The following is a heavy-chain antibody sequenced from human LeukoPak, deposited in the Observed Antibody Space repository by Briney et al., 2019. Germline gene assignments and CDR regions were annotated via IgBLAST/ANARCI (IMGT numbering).Heavy chain of an antibody. V-gene: IGHV3-74*01. J-gene: IGHJ3*02. CDR3: ATGPYSAFEM. CDR1: GFTFTDFW. CDR2: VKGDEIST. Sequence: PGGSLRLSCAASGFTFTDFWMHWVRQAPGGGLVWVSRVKGDEISTLYADSVKGRFTLSRDNAKNTLYLQMNSLRADDTALYYCATGPYSAFEMWGQGTMVTVSS. D-gene: IGHD2-21*01.